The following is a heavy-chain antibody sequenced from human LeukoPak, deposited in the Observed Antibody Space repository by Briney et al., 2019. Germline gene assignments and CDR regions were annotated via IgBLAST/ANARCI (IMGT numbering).Heavy chain of an antibody. CDR1: GFTFSSYA. Sequence: GGSLRLSCAASGFTFSSYAMSWVRQAPGKGLEWVSAISGSGGSTYYADSVKGRFTISRDNSKSTLYLQMNSLRAEDTAVYYCAKDLTYYDSRGFDYWGQGTLVTVSS. CDR2: ISGSGGST. D-gene: IGHD3-22*01. V-gene: IGHV3-23*01. J-gene: IGHJ4*02. CDR3: AKDLTYYDSRGFDY.